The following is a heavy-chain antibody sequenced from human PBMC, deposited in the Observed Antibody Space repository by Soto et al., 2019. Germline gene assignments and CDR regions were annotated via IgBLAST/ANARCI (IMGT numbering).Heavy chain of an antibody. CDR3: VKGGAYCYNDCTRSY. CDR1: GFSFKTYG. CDR2: IGLSNSDT. V-gene: IGHV3-23*01. D-gene: IGHD2-21*01. Sequence: VELLESGGGLVQPGGSLRLSCADSGFSFKTYGMTWVRQAPGKGLEGVAHIGLSNSDTYYADSVKGLFTISRDNTKNMVYLQMNSLRDADTAVYYCVKGGAYCYNDCTRSYWGRGTLVIVSS. J-gene: IGHJ4*02.